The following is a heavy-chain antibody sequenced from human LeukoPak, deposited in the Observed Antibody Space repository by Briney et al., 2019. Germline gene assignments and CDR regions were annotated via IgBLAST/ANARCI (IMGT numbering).Heavy chain of an antibody. V-gene: IGHV4-59*01. CDR1: GGSISSYS. D-gene: IGHD1-1*01. Sequence: SETLSLTCTVSGGSISSYSWSWIRQPPGKGLEWIGYIYYSGSTNYNPSLKSRVTISVDTSKNQFSLKLSSVTAADTAVYYCARIGTDTNSPFDPWGQGTLVTVSS. J-gene: IGHJ5*02. CDR2: IYYSGST. CDR3: ARIGTDTNSPFDP.